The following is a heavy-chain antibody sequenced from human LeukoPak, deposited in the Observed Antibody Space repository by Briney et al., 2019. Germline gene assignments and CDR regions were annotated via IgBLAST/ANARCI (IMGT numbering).Heavy chain of an antibody. CDR2: INGGGVNT. J-gene: IGHJ4*02. Sequence: GGSLRLSCAASGFTFSSYAMSWVRQAAGKGLEWVSTINGGGVNTHYADSVGGRFTISRDNSKNTLFLQMNSLRDEDTAVYYCAKDLYSNYGPADYWGQGNLVTVSS. CDR1: GFTFSSYA. CDR3: AKDLYSNYGPADY. V-gene: IGHV3-23*01. D-gene: IGHD4-11*01.